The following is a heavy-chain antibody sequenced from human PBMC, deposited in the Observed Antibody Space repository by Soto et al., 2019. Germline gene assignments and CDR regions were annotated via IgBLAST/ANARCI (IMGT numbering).Heavy chain of an antibody. V-gene: IGHV4-61*08. J-gene: IGHJ4*02. CDR1: GDSVSSDGYF. Sequence: SETLSLTCTVSGDSVSSDGYFWTWVRQPPGKGLEWIAYISYTGDTNYNPSLKSRVTISVDTSRNQFSLKVRSVSAADTARYFCVSWVSVHFDYWGPGTLVTVSS. CDR3: VSWVSVHFDY. D-gene: IGHD2-8*01. CDR2: ISYTGDT.